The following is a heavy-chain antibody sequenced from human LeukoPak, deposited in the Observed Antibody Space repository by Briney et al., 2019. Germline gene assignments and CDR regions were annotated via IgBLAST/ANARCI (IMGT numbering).Heavy chain of an antibody. J-gene: IGHJ4*02. D-gene: IGHD1-26*01. CDR3: VGQWELPPYYFDY. Sequence: SETLSLTCTVSGXSISSYYWSWIRQPPGKGLEWIGYIYYSGSTNYNPSLKSRVTISVDTSKNQFSLKLSSVTAADTAVYYCVGQWELPPYYFDYWGQGTLVTVSS. V-gene: IGHV4-59*01. CDR2: IYYSGST. CDR1: GXSISSYY.